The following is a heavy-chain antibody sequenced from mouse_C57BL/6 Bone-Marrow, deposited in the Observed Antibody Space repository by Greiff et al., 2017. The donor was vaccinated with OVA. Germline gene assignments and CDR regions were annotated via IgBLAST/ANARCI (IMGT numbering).Heavy chain of an antibody. CDR3: TRGGSPTYFDY. V-gene: IGHV1-15*01. CDR2: IDPETGGT. J-gene: IGHJ2*01. Sequence: QVQLQQSGAELVRPGASVTLSCKASGYTFTDYEMHWVKQTPVHGLEWIGAIDPETGGTAYNQKFKGKAILTADKSSSTAYMELRSLTSEDSAVYYCTRGGSPTYFDYWGQGTTLTVSS. CDR1: GYTFTDYE. D-gene: IGHD1-1*01.